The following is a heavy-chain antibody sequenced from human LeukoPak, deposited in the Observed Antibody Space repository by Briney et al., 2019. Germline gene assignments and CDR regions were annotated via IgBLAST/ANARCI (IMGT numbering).Heavy chain of an antibody. CDR1: GGSISSHY. Sequence: SETLSLTCTVSGGSISSHYRSWIRQPPGKGLEWIGYIYYSGSTNYNPSLKSRVTISVDTSKNQFSLKLSSVTAADKAVYYYVRVAPGIVVVTYYMDVWGKGTTVTVSS. J-gene: IGHJ6*03. D-gene: IGHD2-15*01. V-gene: IGHV4-59*11. CDR3: VRVAPGIVVVTYYMDV. CDR2: IYYSGST.